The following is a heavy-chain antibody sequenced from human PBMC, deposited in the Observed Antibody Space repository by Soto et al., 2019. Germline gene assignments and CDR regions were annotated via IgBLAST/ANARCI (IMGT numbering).Heavy chain of an antibody. Sequence: QVQLLQSGPVVKKPGASVEVSCRASGYTFSIYPIIWVRQAPGQGLEWMGWINPYNGNTKYAQNLQGRVTMTTDTPTSTAYMELRSLSSDDTAVFYCARVVNGMTGGDYWGQGTLVTVSS. V-gene: IGHV1-18*01. CDR3: ARVVNGMTGGDY. CDR2: INPYNGNT. D-gene: IGHD2-8*01. J-gene: IGHJ4*02. CDR1: GYTFSIYP.